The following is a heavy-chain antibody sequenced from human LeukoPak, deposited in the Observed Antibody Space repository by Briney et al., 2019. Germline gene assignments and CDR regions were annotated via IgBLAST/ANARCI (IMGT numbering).Heavy chain of an antibody. CDR2: INHRGST. V-gene: IGHV4-34*01. J-gene: IGHJ4*02. D-gene: IGHD1-26*01. CDR1: GGSFSGYY. CDR3: AREIVGAKTFDY. Sequence: SETLSLTCAVDGGSFSGYYWSWIRRPPGKGLEWIGEINHRGSTNYNPYLKSRVTISVDTSKNQFSLKLSSVTAADTAVYYCAREIVGAKTFDYWGQATLVTVSS.